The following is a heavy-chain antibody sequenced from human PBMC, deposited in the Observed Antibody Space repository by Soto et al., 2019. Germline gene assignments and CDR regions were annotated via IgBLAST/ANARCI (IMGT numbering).Heavy chain of an antibody. CDR3: ARDNSRTFPAAPGDKKSDSSGWWFDL. Sequence: ASVKVSCKTSVGTFSSYTISWGRQAPGQRPERMGVINPAGSVTVYALKLQDRVTVTRDTSTSTVYMELNSLTSEDTAIYYCARDNSRTFPAAPGDKKSDSSGWWFDLWGQGTLVTVSS. CDR2: INPAGSVT. J-gene: IGHJ5*02. V-gene: IGHV1-46*03. D-gene: IGHD6-13*01. CDR1: VGTFSSYT.